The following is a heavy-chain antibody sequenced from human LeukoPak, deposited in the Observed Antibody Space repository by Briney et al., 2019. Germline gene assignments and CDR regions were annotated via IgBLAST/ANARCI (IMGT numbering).Heavy chain of an antibody. Sequence: SETLSLTCAVSGGSISSSTYSWSWIRQPPGKGLEWIGYIYYSGTTYYNPSLKSRVTISVDTSKNQFSLKLSSVTAADTAVYYCARDGTYYYAFDIWGQGTMVTVSS. J-gene: IGHJ3*02. D-gene: IGHD3-10*01. V-gene: IGHV4-30-4*07. CDR1: GGSISSSTYS. CDR3: ARDGTYYYAFDI. CDR2: IYYSGTT.